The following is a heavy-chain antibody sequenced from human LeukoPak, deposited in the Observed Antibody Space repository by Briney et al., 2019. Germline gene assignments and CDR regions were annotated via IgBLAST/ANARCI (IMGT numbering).Heavy chain of an antibody. Sequence: GESLKISWKGSGYSFTSYWIGWVRQMPGKGLRWMGIIYPGDSDNRYSPSCQGQVTISADKSISTAYLQWSSLKASDTAMYYCGRLGGYGSGCMGYYYYGMDVWGKDTTVSVPS. D-gene: IGHD3-10*01. CDR3: GRLGGYGSGCMGYYYYGMDV. CDR2: IYPGDSDN. CDR1: GYSFTSYW. V-gene: IGHV5-51*01. J-gene: IGHJ6*04.